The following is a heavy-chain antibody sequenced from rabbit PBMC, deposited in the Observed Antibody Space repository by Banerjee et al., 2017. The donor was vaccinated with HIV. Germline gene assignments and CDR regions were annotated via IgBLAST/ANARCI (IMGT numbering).Heavy chain of an antibody. D-gene: IGHD8-1*01. CDR1: GFSFSSSYF. CDR3: ARDAGNSYYNL. J-gene: IGHJ4*01. Sequence: QSLEESGGDLVKPGASLTLTCTASGFSFSSSYFMCWVRQAPGKGLEWIACIYTSSGSTWYANWAKGRFTISRSTSLNTVTLQMTSLTAADTATYFCARDAGNSYYNLWGPGTLVTVS. CDR2: IYTSSGST. V-gene: IGHV1S40*01.